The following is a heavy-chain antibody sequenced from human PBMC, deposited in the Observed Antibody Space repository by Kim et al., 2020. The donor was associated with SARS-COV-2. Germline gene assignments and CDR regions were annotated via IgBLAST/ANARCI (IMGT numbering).Heavy chain of an antibody. J-gene: IGHJ5*02. CDR3: ARGDLAP. CDR1: GYSISGGYY. CDR2: IYHSGST. V-gene: IGHV4-38-2*02. Sequence: SQTLSLTCTVSGYSISGGYYWGWIRQPPGKGLEWIGSIYHSGSTTYNPSLKSRVTISVDTSKNQFSLKLNSVTAADTAVYYCARGDLAPWGQGILVTVSS.